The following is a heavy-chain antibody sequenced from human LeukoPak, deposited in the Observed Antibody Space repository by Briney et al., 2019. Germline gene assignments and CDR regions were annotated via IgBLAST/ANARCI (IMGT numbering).Heavy chain of an antibody. J-gene: IGHJ5*02. CDR3: ARVHGDDILTGYYRWFDP. CDR1: GYSFTSYW. D-gene: IGHD3-9*01. V-gene: IGHV5-51*01. Sequence: GESLKISCKGSGYSFTSYWIGWVRQMRGKGLEWMGIIYPGDSDTRYSPSFQGQVTISADKSISTAYLQWSSLKASDTAMYYCARVHGDDILTGYYRWFDPWGQGTLVTVSS. CDR2: IYPGDSDT.